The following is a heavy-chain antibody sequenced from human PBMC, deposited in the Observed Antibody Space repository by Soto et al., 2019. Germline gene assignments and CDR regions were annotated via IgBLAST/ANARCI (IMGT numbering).Heavy chain of an antibody. CDR1: GDSDPSNSAA. D-gene: IGHD1-7*01. V-gene: IGHV6-1*01. CDR2: TYYRSRWYH. Sequence: PSQTLLLTFAFSGDSDPSNSAAWNWNRTSPSRGLEWLGRTYYRSRWYHDHAVSVKSRITINPDTSKNQFSLQLTSVTPEDTAVYYCAGTTSHYWYYMDVWGKGTTVTVSS. CDR3: AGTTSHYWYYMDV. J-gene: IGHJ6*03.